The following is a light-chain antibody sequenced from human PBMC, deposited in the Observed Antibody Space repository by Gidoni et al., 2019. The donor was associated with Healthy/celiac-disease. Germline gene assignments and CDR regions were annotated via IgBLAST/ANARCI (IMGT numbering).Light chain of an antibody. V-gene: IGKV3-20*01. CDR1: KSVSSSY. CDR2: GAS. Sequence: DIVLTQSPGTLPLPPGARATLSCRASKSVSSSYLARYQQKPGQARRLLIYGASCRAPGLPDRVSGGGSETDFTLTVGRLEPEDGAVYYCQQYGISLWTFGQGTKVEIK. J-gene: IGKJ1*01. CDR3: QQYGISLWT.